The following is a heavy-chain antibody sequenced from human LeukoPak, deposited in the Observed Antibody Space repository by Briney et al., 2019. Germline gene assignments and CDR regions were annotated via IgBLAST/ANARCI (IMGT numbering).Heavy chain of an antibody. CDR1: GGSFSGYY. J-gene: IGHJ4*02. V-gene: IGHV4-34*01. Sequence: PSETLSLTCAVYGGSFSGYYWSWIRQPPGKGLEGIGEINHSGSTNYNPSLKSRVTISVDTSKNQFSLKLSSVAAADTAVYYCARQRKIAAAGTRFDYWGQGTLVTVS. D-gene: IGHD6-13*01. CDR3: ARQRKIAAAGTRFDY. CDR2: INHSGST.